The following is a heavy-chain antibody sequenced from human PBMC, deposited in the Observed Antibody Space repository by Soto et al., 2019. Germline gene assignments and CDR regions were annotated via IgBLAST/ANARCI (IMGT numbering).Heavy chain of an antibody. J-gene: IGHJ4*02. CDR1: GYTLTELS. Sequence: ASVKVSCKVSGYTLTELSMHWVRQAPGKGLEWMGGFDPEDGETIYAQKFQGRVTMTEDTSTDTAYMELSSLRSEDTAVYSCARAEGYGGKGDLDHWGQGTLVTVSS. CDR3: ARAEGYGGKGDLDH. V-gene: IGHV1-24*01. D-gene: IGHD5-12*01. CDR2: FDPEDGET.